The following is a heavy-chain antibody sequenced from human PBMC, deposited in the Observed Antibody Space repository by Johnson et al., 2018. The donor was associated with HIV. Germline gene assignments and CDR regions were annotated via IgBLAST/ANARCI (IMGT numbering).Heavy chain of an antibody. CDR1: GFTFSSYA. CDR3: ARSSIYSSSWLADAFDI. Sequence: QVQLVESGGGVVQPGRSLRLSCAASGFTFSSYAMHWVRQAPGKGLEWVAVISYDGSNKYYADSVKGRFTISRDNSKNTLYLQMNSLRAEDTAVYYRARSSIYSSSWLADAFDIWGQGTMVTVSS. D-gene: IGHD6-13*01. J-gene: IGHJ3*02. V-gene: IGHV3-30-3*01. CDR2: ISYDGSNK.